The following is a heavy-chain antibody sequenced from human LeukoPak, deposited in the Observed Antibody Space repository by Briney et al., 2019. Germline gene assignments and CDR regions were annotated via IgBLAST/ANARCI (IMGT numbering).Heavy chain of an antibody. V-gene: IGHV3-53*01. Sequence: GGSLRLSCAASGFTVSTNYMSWVRQAPGKGLEWVSIIYSGGSTYYADSVRGRFTISRDNSKNTLYLQMNSLRVEDTAVYYCARDMGFGDLMGYWGQGTLVTVSS. CDR1: GFTVSTNY. J-gene: IGHJ4*02. CDR3: ARDMGFGDLMGY. D-gene: IGHD3-10*01. CDR2: IYSGGST.